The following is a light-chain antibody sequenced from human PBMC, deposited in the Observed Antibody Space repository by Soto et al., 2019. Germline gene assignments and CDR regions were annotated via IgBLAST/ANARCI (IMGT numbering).Light chain of an antibody. Sequence: EIVLTQSPATLSLSPGERATLSCRASQTVNGYLAWYQHKLGQAPRLLIYDTSNRATGVPARFSGSGSGTDFTLTISNLEPEDSAVYYCQQRYGWPSFGQGTKLEIK. CDR1: QTVNGY. J-gene: IGKJ2*01. CDR3: QQRYGWPS. V-gene: IGKV3-11*01. CDR2: DTS.